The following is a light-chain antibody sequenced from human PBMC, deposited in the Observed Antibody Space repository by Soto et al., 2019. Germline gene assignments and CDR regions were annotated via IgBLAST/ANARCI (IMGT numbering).Light chain of an antibody. CDR2: EDN. Sequence: QSVLTQPASVSGSPGQSITISCTGTSSDVGGYNLVSWYQQYLGKAPKLLISEDNRRPSGVSNRFSGSKSGNTSSLTISGLQAEDEADYYCSSYAASPTPYVFGTGTKVTVL. J-gene: IGLJ1*01. CDR1: SSDVGGYNL. CDR3: SSYAASPTPYV. V-gene: IGLV2-14*02.